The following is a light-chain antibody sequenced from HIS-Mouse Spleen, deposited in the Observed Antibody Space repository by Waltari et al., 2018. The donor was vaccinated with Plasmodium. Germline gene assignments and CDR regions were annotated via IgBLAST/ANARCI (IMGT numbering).Light chain of an antibody. CDR1: ALPKKY. Sequence: SYDLTQPPPVSVSPGQPARITCSGDALPKKYAYWYQQKSGQPPVLVIYEDSKRPSGIPERFSGSSSGTMATLTISGAQVEDEADYYCYSTDSSGNHRVFGGGTKLTVL. CDR2: EDS. V-gene: IGLV3-10*01. J-gene: IGLJ3*02. CDR3: YSTDSSGNHRV.